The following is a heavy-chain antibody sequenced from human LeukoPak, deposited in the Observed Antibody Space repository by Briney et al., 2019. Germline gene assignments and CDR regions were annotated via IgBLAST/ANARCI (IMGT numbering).Heavy chain of an antibody. D-gene: IGHD3-16*02. V-gene: IGHV1-46*01. CDR2: INPSGGST. CDR3: ARVGVDYDYVWGSYPLDY. CDR1: GYTFTSYY. Sequence: ASVKVSCKASGYTFTSYYMHWARQAPGQGLEWMGIINPSGGSTSYAQKFQGRVTMTRDTSTSTVYMELSSLRSEDTAVYYCARVGVDYDYVWGSYPLDYWGQGTLVTVSS. J-gene: IGHJ4*02.